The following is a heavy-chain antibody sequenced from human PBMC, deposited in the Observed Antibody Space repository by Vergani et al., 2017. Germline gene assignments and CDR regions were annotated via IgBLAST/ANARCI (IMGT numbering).Heavy chain of an antibody. V-gene: IGHV4-34*01. CDR3: ASSGLLTLYYYMDV. CDR1: GGSFSGYY. Sequence: QVQLQQWGAGLLKPSETLSLTCAVYGGSFSGYYWSWIRQPPGKGLEWIGEINHSGSTNYNPSLKSRVTISVDTSKNQFSLKLSSVTAADTAVYYCASSGLLTLYYYMDVWGKGTTVTVSS. D-gene: IGHD4/OR15-4a*01. J-gene: IGHJ6*03. CDR2: INHSGST.